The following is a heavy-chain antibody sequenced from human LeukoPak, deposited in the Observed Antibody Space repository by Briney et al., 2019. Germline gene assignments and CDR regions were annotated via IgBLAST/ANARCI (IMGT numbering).Heavy chain of an antibody. CDR2: IYHSGST. V-gene: IGHV4-30-2*01. CDR3: ARGGSRLTTAGDLDY. CDR1: GGSISSGGYS. D-gene: IGHD3-16*01. J-gene: IGHJ4*02. Sequence: SETLSLTCAVSGGSISSGGYSWSWIRQPPGKGLEWIGYIYHSGSTYYNPSLKNRVTISVDTSRNQFSLKLTSVTAADTAVYYCARGGSRLTTAGDLDYWGQGALVTVSS.